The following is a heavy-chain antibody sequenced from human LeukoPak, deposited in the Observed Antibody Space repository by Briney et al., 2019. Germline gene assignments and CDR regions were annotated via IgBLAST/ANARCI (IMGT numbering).Heavy chain of an antibody. V-gene: IGHV4-39*07. Sequence: SETLSLTCTVSGGSISSSSYYWGWIRQPPGKGLEWIGSIYYSGTTYYNPSLKSRVTISVDTSKNQFSLKLSSVTAADTAVYYCARGRYGMDVWGQGTTVTVSS. J-gene: IGHJ6*02. CDR3: ARGRYGMDV. CDR1: GGSISSSSYY. CDR2: IYYSGTT.